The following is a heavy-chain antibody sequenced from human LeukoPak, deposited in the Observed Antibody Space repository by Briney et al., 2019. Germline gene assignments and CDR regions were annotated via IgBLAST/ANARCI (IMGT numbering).Heavy chain of an antibody. CDR1: GFSFSNYA. V-gene: IGHV3-23*01. Sequence: GGSLRLSCAASGFSFSNYAMSWVRQAPGKGLEWVSAISGSGGSTYYADSVKGRFTISRDNSKNTLYLQMNSLRAEDTAVYYCAKTSGLLWFGESPFDYWGQGTLVTVSS. D-gene: IGHD3-10*01. CDR2: ISGSGGST. CDR3: AKTSGLLWFGESPFDY. J-gene: IGHJ4*02.